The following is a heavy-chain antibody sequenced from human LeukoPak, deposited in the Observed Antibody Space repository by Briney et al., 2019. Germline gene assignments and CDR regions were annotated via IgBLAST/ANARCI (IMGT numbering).Heavy chain of an antibody. CDR1: GFTVDYNY. CDR3: ARVKVGITYWFDP. D-gene: IGHD1-14*01. J-gene: IGHJ5*02. Sequence: SGGSLRLSCAASGFTVDYNYMSWVRQAPGEGLEWVSVIYSGRSTYYADSVKGRFTISRDNSKNPVYLQMSSLRVEDTAVYYCARVKVGITYWFDPWGQGTLVTVSS. CDR2: IYSGRST. V-gene: IGHV3-66*01.